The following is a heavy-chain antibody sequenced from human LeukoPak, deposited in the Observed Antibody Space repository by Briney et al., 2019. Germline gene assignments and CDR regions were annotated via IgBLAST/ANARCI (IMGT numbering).Heavy chain of an antibody. J-gene: IGHJ6*03. D-gene: IGHD3-10*01. CDR3: ARHVGYYGSGSYKYYYYYMDV. CDR2: IYPGDSDT. V-gene: IGHV5-51*01. Sequence: GESLKISCKGSGYTFTSYWIAWVRQMPGKGLEWMGIIYPGDSDTRYSPSFQGQVTISADKSISTAYLQWSSLKASDTAMYYCARHVGYYGSGSYKYYYYYMDVWGKGTTVTISS. CDR1: GYTFTSYW.